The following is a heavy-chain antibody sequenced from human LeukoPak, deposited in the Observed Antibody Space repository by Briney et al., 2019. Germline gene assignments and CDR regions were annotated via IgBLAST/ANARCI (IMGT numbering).Heavy chain of an antibody. CDR1: GFTFSSYS. J-gene: IGHJ4*02. D-gene: IGHD2-2*01. CDR3: ARDFLHSSTSRPFDY. V-gene: IGHV3-48*01. CDR2: ISSSSSTI. Sequence: PGGSLRLSCAASGFTFSSYSMNWVRQAPGKGLEWVSYISSSSSTIYYADSVKGRFTISRDNAKNSLYLQMDSLRAEDTAVYYCARDFLHSSTSRPFDYWGQGILVTVSS.